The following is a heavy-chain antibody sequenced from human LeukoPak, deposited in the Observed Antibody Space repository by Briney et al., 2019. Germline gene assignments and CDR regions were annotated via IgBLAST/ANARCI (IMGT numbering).Heavy chain of an antibody. J-gene: IGHJ4*02. V-gene: IGHV3-23*01. CDR2: ISGSGSNT. CDR3: AKSVRGYTYYFDC. CDR1: GFTFNNYA. Sequence: GGSLRLSCAASGFTFNNYAMSWVRRAPGKGLGWVSTISGSGSNTYYADSVKGRFTISRDNSKNTLYLQMNSLRAEDTAVYYCAKSVRGYTYYFDCWGQGTLVTVSS. D-gene: IGHD5-12*01.